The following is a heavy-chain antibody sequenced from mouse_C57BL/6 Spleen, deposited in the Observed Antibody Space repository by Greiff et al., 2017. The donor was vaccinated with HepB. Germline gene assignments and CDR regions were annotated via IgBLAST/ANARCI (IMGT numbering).Heavy chain of an antibody. CDR3: YSHFPFYDGDCGAYFDY. CDR1: GFTFSDYY. V-gene: IGHV5-12*01. D-gene: IGHD2-13*01. J-gene: IGHJ2*01. Sequence: DVMLVESGGGLVQPGGSLKLSCAASGFTFSDYYMYWVRQTPEKRLEWVANISNGGGRTYYPETVKGRFTISRDNAKNTPYLQMSRLKSEDTAMYYCYSHFPFYDGDCGAYFDYWGQGTTLTVSS. CDR2: ISNGGGRT.